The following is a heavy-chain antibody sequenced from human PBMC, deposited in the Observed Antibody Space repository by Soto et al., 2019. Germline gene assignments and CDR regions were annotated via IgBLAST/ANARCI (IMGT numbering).Heavy chain of an antibody. J-gene: IGHJ4*02. CDR2: IYYSGRT. V-gene: IGHV4-30-4*01. CDR3: ARDRANSPDYFDD. D-gene: IGHD1-1*01. CDR1: GGSINSDDYY. Sequence: QVQLQESGPGLVKPSQTLSLTCTVSGGSINSDDYYWSWIRQPPGEGLEWIGYIYYSGRTHYNPSLESRVTISIDTSKRQFSLKLCSVSAADTAVYYCARDRANSPDYFDDWGQGTLVTVSS.